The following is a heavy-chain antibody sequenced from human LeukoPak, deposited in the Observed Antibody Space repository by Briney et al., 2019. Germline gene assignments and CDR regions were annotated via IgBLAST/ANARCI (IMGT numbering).Heavy chain of an antibody. CDR1: GFTFSSYA. D-gene: IGHD3-3*01. Sequence: GGSLRLSCAASGFTFSSYAMSWVRQAPGKGLEWVSAISGSGGSTYYADSVKGRFTISRDNSKNTLYLQMNSLRAEDTAVYYCAKLLGDFWSGYWNWFDPWGQGTLVTVSS. CDR2: ISGSGGST. J-gene: IGHJ5*02. V-gene: IGHV3-23*01. CDR3: AKLLGDFWSGYWNWFDP.